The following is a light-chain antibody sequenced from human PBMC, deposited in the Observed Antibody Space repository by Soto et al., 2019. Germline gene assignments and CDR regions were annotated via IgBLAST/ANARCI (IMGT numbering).Light chain of an antibody. J-gene: IGLJ2*01. Sequence: QSVLTQPPSASGTPGQRVTISCSGSSSNIGSNTVNWYQQLPGTAPKLLIYSNNQRPSGVPDRFSGSKSGTSASLAISGLQSEDEADYYCAAWDDSLNDVVSGGGTMVTVL. CDR3: AAWDDSLNDVV. CDR2: SNN. V-gene: IGLV1-44*01. CDR1: SSNIGSNT.